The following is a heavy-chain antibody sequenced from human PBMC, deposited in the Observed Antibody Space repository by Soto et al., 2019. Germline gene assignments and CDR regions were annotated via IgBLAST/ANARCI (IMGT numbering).Heavy chain of an antibody. CDR1: GDSISNSGNY. D-gene: IGHD3-3*01. CDR2: MDYSGDT. CDR3: ARLNLRLRPRCAHFDY. J-gene: IGHJ4*02. V-gene: IGHV4-39*07. Sequence: SETLSLTCSVSGDSISNSGNYWGWIRRPPGKGLEWIGTMDYSGDTSYNPSLRSRVTISADTSKNQFSLRLSSVSVADTAMYYCARLNLRLRPRCAHFDYWGQGTLVTVSS.